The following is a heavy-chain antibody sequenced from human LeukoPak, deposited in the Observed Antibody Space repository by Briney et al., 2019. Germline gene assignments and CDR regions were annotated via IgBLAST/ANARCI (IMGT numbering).Heavy chain of an antibody. CDR3: ASLYSSSWYYYFDY. Sequence: SETLSLTCTVSGGSISSYYWSWIRQPPGKGLEWIGYIYYSGSTNYNPSLKSRVTISVDTSKNQFSLKLSSVTAADTAVYYCASLYSSSWYYYFDYWGQGTLVTVSS. D-gene: IGHD6-13*01. J-gene: IGHJ4*02. CDR1: GGSISSYY. CDR2: IYYSGST. V-gene: IGHV4-59*08.